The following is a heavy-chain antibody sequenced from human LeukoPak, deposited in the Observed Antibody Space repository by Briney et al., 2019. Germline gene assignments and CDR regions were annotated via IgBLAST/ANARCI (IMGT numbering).Heavy chain of an antibody. CDR3: ARVPMVRGLTEHYYYYMDV. CDR1: GGSISSSSYY. Sequence: SETLSLTCTVSGGSISSSSYYWGWIRQPPGKGLEWIGSIYYSGSTYYNPSLKSRVTISVDTSKNQFSLKLSSVTAADTAVYYCARVPMVRGLTEHYYYYMDVWGKGTTVTISS. V-gene: IGHV4-39*07. CDR2: IYYSGST. J-gene: IGHJ6*03. D-gene: IGHD3-10*01.